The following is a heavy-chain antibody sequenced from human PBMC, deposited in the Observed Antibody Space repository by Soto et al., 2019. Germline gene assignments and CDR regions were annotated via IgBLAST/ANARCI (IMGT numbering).Heavy chain of an antibody. D-gene: IGHD2-15*01. CDR1: GFTFSSYA. V-gene: IGHV3-64*01. CDR3: ARDFVAAPFNYYYYYMDV. J-gene: IGHJ6*03. CDR2: ISSNGGST. Sequence: GGSLRLSCAASGFTFSSYAMHWVRQAPGKGLEYVSAISSNGGSTYYANSVKGRFTISRDNSKNTPYLQMGRLRAEDMAVYYCARDFVAAPFNYYYYYMDVWGKGTTVTVSS.